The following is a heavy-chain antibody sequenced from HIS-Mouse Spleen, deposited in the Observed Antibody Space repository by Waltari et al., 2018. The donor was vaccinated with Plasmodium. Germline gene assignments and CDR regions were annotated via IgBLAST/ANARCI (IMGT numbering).Heavy chain of an antibody. D-gene: IGHD7-27*01. CDR3: ARDGWGTPLDY. CDR2: TYYRSKWYN. CDR1: GHRVSSNRAG. J-gene: IGHJ4*02. Sequence: QVQLQQSGPGLVKPSQPLSLTCAISGHRVSSNRAGWNWIRQSPPRALGWLGRTYYRSKWYNDYAVSVKSRITINPDTSKNQFSLQLNSVTPEDTAVYYCARDGWGTPLDYWGQGTLVTVSS. V-gene: IGHV6-1*01.